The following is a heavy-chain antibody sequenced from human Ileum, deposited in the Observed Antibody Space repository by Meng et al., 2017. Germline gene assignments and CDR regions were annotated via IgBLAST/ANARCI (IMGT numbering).Heavy chain of an antibody. CDR1: GYTFTSYD. Sequence: SVKVSCKASGYTFTSYDIDWVRQAPGQGFEWMGWMNPNSGNTGYAQKFQGRVTMTRDTSISTAYMELSSLKSEDTAVYYCARVYRDQAIYWGQGTLVTVSS. D-gene: IGHD3-16*02. V-gene: IGHV1-8*01. J-gene: IGHJ4*02. CDR3: ARVYRDQAIY. CDR2: MNPNSGNT.